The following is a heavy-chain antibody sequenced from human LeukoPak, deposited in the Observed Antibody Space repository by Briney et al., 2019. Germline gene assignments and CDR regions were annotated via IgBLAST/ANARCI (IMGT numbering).Heavy chain of an antibody. CDR3: AKHSTGWYLLDY. CDR2: ISGSGDST. CDR1: GFTFSSYA. V-gene: IGHV3-23*01. J-gene: IGHJ4*02. D-gene: IGHD6-19*01. Sequence: GGSLRLSCAASGFTFSSYAMNWVRQAPGKGLEGVSSISGSGDSTYYPDSVKGRFTISRDNSKNTLYLQMNSLRAEDTAIYYCAKHSTGWYLLDYWGQGTLVTVSS.